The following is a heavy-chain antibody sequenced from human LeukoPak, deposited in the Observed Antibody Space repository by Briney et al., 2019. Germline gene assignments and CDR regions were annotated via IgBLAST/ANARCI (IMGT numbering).Heavy chain of an antibody. CDR3: ARDFQYCSSTSCYDLRDFDY. CDR1: GFTFSSYE. V-gene: IGHV3-48*03. Sequence: GGSLRLSCAASGFTFSSYEMNWVRQAPGKGLEWVSYISSSSSTIYYADSVKGRFTISRDNAKNSLYLQMNSLRAEDTAVYYCARDFQYCSSTSCYDLRDFDYWGQGTLVTVSS. J-gene: IGHJ4*02. D-gene: IGHD2-2*01. CDR2: ISSSSSTI.